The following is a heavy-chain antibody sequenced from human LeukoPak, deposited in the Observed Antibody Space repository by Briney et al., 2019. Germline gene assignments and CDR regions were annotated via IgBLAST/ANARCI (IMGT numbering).Heavy chain of an antibody. J-gene: IGHJ4*02. CDR1: NGSISNYY. D-gene: IGHD4-23*01. Sequence: PSETLSLTCTVSNGSISNYYWSWIRQTTGKGLEWIGFIYYSGSTNYNPSLKSRVTMSVDTSKNQFSLKLSSVTASDTAVYYCARRGVVYGGNDFDYWGQGTLVTVSS. V-gene: IGHV4-59*08. CDR3: ARRGVVYGGNDFDY. CDR2: IYYSGST.